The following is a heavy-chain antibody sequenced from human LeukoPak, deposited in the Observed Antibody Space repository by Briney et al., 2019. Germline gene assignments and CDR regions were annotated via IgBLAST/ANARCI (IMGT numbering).Heavy chain of an antibody. J-gene: IGHJ4*02. D-gene: IGHD6-13*01. CDR1: GFTFDDYA. V-gene: IGHV3-9*01. Sequence: HAGGSLSLPCAASGFTFDDYAMHWVRQAPGKGLEWVSGIGWNSGGIVYADSVKGRFTISRDNAKKSLYLQMNSLGAEDTALYYCVKVTAAGFVDHWGQGTLVTVSS. CDR2: IGWNSGGI. CDR3: VKVTAAGFVDH.